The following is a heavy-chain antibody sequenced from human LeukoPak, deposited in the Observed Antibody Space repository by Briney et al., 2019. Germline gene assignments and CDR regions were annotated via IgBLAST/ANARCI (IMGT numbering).Heavy chain of an antibody. Sequence: GESLKISCKGSGYSFTSYWISWVRQMPGKGLEWMGRIDPSDSYTNYSPSFQGQVTISADKSISTAYLQWSSLKASDTAMYFCASGISITATLFDHWGQGTLVSVSS. J-gene: IGHJ4*01. D-gene: IGHD2-15*01. CDR3: ASGISITATLFDH. CDR1: GYSFTSYW. V-gene: IGHV5-10-1*04. CDR2: IDPSDSYT.